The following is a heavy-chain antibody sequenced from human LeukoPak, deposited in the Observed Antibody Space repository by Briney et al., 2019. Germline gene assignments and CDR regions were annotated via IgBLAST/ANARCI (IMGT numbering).Heavy chain of an antibody. CDR3: AGSAWAPY. D-gene: IGHD1-26*01. CDR1: GGSISNSSYY. CDR2: IYYSGST. J-gene: IGHJ4*02. Sequence: PSETLSLTCTVSGGSISNSSYYWGWIRQSPGKGPEWIGTIYYSGSTYYNLSLKSRVTISVDTSKNQFSLKVNSVTAADTAVYYCAGSAWAPYWGQGTLVTVSS. V-gene: IGHV4-39*01.